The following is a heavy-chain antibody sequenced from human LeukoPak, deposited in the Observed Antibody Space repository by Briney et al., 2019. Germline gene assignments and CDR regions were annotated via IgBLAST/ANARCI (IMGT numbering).Heavy chain of an antibody. CDR2: ISGSGGST. CDR3: AKDGYSSGWYFWFDP. Sequence: GGSLRLSCAASGFTFSSYAMSWVRQAPGNGLEWVSAISGSGGSTYYADSVKGRFTISRDNSKNTLYLQMNSLRAEDTAVYYCAKDGYSSGWYFWFDPWGQGTLVTVSS. V-gene: IGHV3-23*01. D-gene: IGHD6-19*01. CDR1: GFTFSSYA. J-gene: IGHJ5*02.